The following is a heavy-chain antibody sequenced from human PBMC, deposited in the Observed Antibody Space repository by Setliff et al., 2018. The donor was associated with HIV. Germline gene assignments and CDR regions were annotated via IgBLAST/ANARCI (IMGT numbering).Heavy chain of an antibody. CDR3: ARGGIVATEPEY. CDR1: GFTFSNYW. Sequence: GGSLRLSCAASGFTFSNYWMHWVRQAPGKGLVWVSRINSDGSSTSYADSVKGRFTISRDNAKNTLYLQMNSLRPEDTAVYYCARGGIVATEPEYWGQGTLVTV. D-gene: IGHD5-12*01. CDR2: INSDGSST. J-gene: IGHJ4*02. V-gene: IGHV3-74*01.